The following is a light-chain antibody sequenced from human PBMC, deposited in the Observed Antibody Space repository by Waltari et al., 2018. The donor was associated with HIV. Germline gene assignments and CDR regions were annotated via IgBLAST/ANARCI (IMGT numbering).Light chain of an antibody. CDR3: QSADTSGSYV. CDR2: KDT. CDR1: ALPSHS. J-gene: IGLJ1*01. V-gene: IGLV3-25*03. Sequence: SFELTQPPSVSVSPGPTAKITCSGDALPSHSSYWSQQKTGQAPMLIIYKDTERPSGIPERFSGSSSGTMVTLTINGVQAEDEADYYCQSADTSGSYVFGPGTRVTVI.